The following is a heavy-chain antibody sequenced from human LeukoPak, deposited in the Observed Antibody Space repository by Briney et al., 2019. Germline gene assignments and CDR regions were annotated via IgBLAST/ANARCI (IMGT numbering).Heavy chain of an antibody. J-gene: IGHJ3*02. V-gene: IGHV4-4*02. Sequence: SETLSLTCAVSGGSISSSHWWSWVRQPPGKGLEWIGEVYHSGSTNYYPSLKSRVTISIEKSKNQFSLKLSSVTAADTAVYYCAGAYCGGDCYSGRAFDIWGQGTMVTVSS. CDR1: GGSISSSHW. CDR2: VYHSGST. CDR3: AGAYCGGDCYSGRAFDI. D-gene: IGHD2-21*02.